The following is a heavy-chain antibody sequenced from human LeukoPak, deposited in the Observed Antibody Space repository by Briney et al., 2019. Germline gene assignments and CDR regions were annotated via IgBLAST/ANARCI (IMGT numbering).Heavy chain of an antibody. D-gene: IGHD5-18*01. Sequence: PGGSLRLSCAASGFTFSSYAMHWVRQAPGKGLEWVAVISYDGSNKYYADSVKGRFTISRDNSKNTLYLQMNSLRAEDTAVYYCAFQIHTAMVTALFDYWGQGTLVTVSS. CDR2: ISYDGSNK. CDR1: GFTFSSYA. J-gene: IGHJ4*02. V-gene: IGHV3-30-3*01. CDR3: AFQIHTAMVTALFDY.